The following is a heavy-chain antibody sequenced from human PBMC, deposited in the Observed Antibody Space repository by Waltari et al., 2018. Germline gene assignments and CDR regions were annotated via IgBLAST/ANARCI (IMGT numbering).Heavy chain of an antibody. V-gene: IGHV6-1*01. CDR3: ARGRNSGFDY. CDR1: GDSISSNGVA. CDR2: TYYRSKCYN. J-gene: IGHJ4*02. Sequence: QVQLQQSGPELVKPSQTLSLTCDISGDSISSNGVAWNWIRQSPSRGLEWLGSTYYRSKCYNDYAVSVKSRITINPDTSKNQFSLQLNSVTPDDTALYYCARGRNSGFDYWGQGTLVTVSS. D-gene: IGHD2-15*01.